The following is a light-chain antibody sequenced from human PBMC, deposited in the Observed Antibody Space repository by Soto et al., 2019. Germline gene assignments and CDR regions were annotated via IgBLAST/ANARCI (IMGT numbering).Light chain of an antibody. J-gene: IGLJ1*01. V-gene: IGLV2-14*01. CDR1: SGDVGGYYY. Sequence: QSVLTQPVSVPGSPGQSITISCTGTSGDVGGYYYVSWYQQLPGKAPKLMISEVSNRPSGVSNRFSGSKSGNTASLTISGLQAEDEADYYCSSYTAGGTIFGTGTKVTVL. CDR2: EVS. CDR3: SSYTAGGTI.